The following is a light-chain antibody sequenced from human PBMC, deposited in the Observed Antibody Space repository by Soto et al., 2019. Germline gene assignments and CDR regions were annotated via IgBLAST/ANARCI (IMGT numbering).Light chain of an antibody. J-gene: IGKJ1*01. CDR2: GAS. V-gene: IGKV3-15*01. CDR3: QQYENYWT. Sequence: EILMTQSPGTLSVSPGERATLSCRASQSVGSKLAWYRQKPGQAPRLLIYGASTRATGIPARFSGSGSGTEFSLTISNLQPDDCATYYCQQYENYWTFGQGTRVEIK. CDR1: QSVGSK.